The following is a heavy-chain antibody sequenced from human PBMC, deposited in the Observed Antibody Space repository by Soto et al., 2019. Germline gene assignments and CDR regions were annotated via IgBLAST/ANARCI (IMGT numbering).Heavy chain of an antibody. CDR2: INPGAGGT. Sequence: QVLLVQSGTGVKRSGASVKLSCKASGYRFTAYALHWVRQAPGQGLEWMGWINPGAGGTKYSQNFQGSFTITRDTSATTAYMDLSSLTPEDTAVYFCARERGNSGTFDYWGQGTLVTVSS. J-gene: IGHJ4*02. D-gene: IGHD6-25*01. CDR1: GYRFTAYA. CDR3: ARERGNSGTFDY. V-gene: IGHV1-3*01.